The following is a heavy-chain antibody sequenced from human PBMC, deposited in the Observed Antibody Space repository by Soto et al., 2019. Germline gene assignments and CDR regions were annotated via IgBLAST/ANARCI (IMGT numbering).Heavy chain of an antibody. Sequence: QVQLVESGGGVVQPGTSLRLSCEASGFSFSSYGMHWVRQAPGKGLEWVALISYDGSDKYYADSVRGQFTISRDNSKKTLYLQMNSLRAEDTAVYYCARVGSSAMYGMDVWGQGTTVTVSS. J-gene: IGHJ6*02. CDR3: ARVGSSAMYGMDV. CDR2: ISYDGSDK. V-gene: IGHV3-30*03. D-gene: IGHD6-6*01. CDR1: GFSFSSYG.